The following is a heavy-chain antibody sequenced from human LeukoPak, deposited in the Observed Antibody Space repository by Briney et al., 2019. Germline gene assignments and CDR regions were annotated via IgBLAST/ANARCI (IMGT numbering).Heavy chain of an antibody. CDR2: ISGSGST. V-gene: IGHV4-4*07. D-gene: IGHD2-15*01. Sequence: SETLSLTCAVSGVSISGFHWSWIRQPAGKGLEWMGRISGSGSTDYNPSLKSRVTMSVDTSKNQFSLKLNSVTAADTAVYYCAKEGRSSTPGYWGRGTLVTVSS. CDR3: AKEGRSSTPGY. CDR1: GVSISGFH. J-gene: IGHJ4*02.